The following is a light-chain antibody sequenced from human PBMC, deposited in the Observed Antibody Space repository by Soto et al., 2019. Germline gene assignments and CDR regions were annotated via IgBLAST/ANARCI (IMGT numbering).Light chain of an antibody. CDR2: GAS. V-gene: IGKV3-15*01. CDR3: QQYNNLPPIT. Sequence: EIGMTQSPATLSVSPGERATLSCRASQSVSSNLAWYQQKPGQAPRLLIYGASTRATGIPARFSGSRSGTEFTLTISSLQSEDFAVYYCQQYNNLPPITFGQGTRLEIK. CDR1: QSVSSN. J-gene: IGKJ5*01.